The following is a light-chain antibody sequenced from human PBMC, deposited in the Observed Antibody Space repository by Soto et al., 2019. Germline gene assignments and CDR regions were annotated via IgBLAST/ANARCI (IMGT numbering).Light chain of an antibody. Sequence: QSALTQPASVSGSPGQSITMSCTGSSSDIGGYNYVSWYQQYPGKAPKLLIYEVSNRPSGVSNRFSGSKSGNTASLTISGLQAEDEADYYCSSYATSIGVFGGGTKLTVL. CDR3: SSYATSIGV. CDR1: SSDIGGYNY. V-gene: IGLV2-14*03. J-gene: IGLJ3*02. CDR2: EVS.